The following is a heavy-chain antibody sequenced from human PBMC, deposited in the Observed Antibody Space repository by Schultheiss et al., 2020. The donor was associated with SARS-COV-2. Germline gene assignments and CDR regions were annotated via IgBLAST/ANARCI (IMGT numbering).Heavy chain of an antibody. V-gene: IGHV3-7*03. Sequence: GSSLKISCAASGFTFSSYWMSWVRQAPGKGLEWVANIKQDGSEKYYVDSVKGRFTISRDNAKNSLYLQMNSLRAEDTAVYYCAREGYYYGSGSYYWDYYGMDVWGQGTTVTVSS. J-gene: IGHJ6*02. CDR1: GFTFSSYW. CDR3: AREGYYYGSGSYYWDYYGMDV. CDR2: IKQDGSEK. D-gene: IGHD3-10*01.